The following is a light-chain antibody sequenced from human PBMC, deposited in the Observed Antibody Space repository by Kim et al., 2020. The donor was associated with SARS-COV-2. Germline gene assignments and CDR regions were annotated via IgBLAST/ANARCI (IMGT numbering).Light chain of an antibody. J-gene: IGKJ1*01. CDR2: KVS. CDR1: QSLLNRNGNTY. CDR3: MQGSHWPWT. Sequence: PASISCRSSQSLLNRNGNTYLSWFQQRPGRSPRRLIYKVSNRDSGVPDRFTGSGSGTDFTLKISGVEAEDVGLYYCMQGSHWPWTFGQGTKVDIK. V-gene: IGKV2-30*01.